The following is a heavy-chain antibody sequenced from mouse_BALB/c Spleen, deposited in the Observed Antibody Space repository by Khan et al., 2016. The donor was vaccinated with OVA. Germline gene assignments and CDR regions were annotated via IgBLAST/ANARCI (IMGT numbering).Heavy chain of an antibody. CDR3: ARVYGGDFDY. Sequence: QLVETGPGLVKPSQSLSLTCTVTGYSITSDYAWNWIRQFPGNKLEWMGFISYSGNTKYNPSLKSRFSITRDTSKNQFFLQLNSVTTEDTATYYCARVYGGDFDYWGQGTSLTVSS. D-gene: IGHD1-1*01. J-gene: IGHJ2*02. V-gene: IGHV3-2*02. CDR2: ISYSGNT. CDR1: GYSITSDYA.